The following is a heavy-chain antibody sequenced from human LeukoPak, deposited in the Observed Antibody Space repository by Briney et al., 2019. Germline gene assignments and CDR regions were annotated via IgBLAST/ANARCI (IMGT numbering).Heavy chain of an antibody. CDR2: IYYSGST. V-gene: IGHV4-39*01. D-gene: IGHD3-10*01. CDR3: ARHYNGFLGSPKPYDY. CDR1: GGSISSSSYY. J-gene: IGHJ4*02. Sequence: ASETLSLTCTVSGGSISSSSYYWGWLRQPPGKGLEWIGSIYYSGSTYYNTTLRTRVTVLVATSKSMCSLKLSSVSAADKAVYHWARHYNGFLGSPKPYDYWGQGTPVTVSS.